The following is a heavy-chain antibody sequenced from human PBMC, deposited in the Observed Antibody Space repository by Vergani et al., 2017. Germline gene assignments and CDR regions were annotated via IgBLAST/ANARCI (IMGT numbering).Heavy chain of an antibody. CDR3: TTWDSSGYYYVD. D-gene: IGHD3-22*01. Sequence: EVQLVQSGAEVKKPGATVKISCKVSGYTFTDYYMHWVQQAPRKGLEWMGLVDPEDGETIYAEKFQGRVTITADTSTDTAYMELSSLRSDDAVVYYCTTWDSSGYYYVDWGQGTLVTVSS. J-gene: IGHJ4*02. V-gene: IGHV1-69-2*01. CDR1: GYTFTDYY. CDR2: VDPEDGET.